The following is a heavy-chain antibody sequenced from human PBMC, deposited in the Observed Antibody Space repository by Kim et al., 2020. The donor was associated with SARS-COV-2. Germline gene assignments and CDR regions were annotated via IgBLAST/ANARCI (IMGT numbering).Heavy chain of an antibody. CDR3: ACFGVVGSYYYYGMDV. Sequence: ASVKVSCKASGYTFTSYYMHWVRQAPGQGLEWMGIINPSGGSTSYAQKFQGRVTMTRDTSTSTVYMELSSLRSEDTAVYYCACFGVVGSYYYYGMDVGAKGPRSPSP. D-gene: IGHD3-3*01. CDR1: GYTFTSYY. J-gene: IGHJ6*02. V-gene: IGHV1-46*01. CDR2: INPSGGST.